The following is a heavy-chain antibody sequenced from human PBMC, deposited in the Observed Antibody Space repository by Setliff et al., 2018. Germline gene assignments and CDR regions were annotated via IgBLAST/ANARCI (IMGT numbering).Heavy chain of an antibody. CDR3: ARTSGDFWSGYSLDY. CDR2: VLDTGIT. D-gene: IGHD3-3*01. Sequence: PSETLSLTCTVSGGSISSSHSWSRIRQPPGKEMEWIGNVLDTGITNYNPSLKSRVTISLDKSKNQFSLELSSVTAADTAVYYCARTSGDFWSGYSLDYWGQGTLVTVSS. V-gene: IGHV4-61*05. J-gene: IGHJ4*02. CDR1: GGSISSSHS.